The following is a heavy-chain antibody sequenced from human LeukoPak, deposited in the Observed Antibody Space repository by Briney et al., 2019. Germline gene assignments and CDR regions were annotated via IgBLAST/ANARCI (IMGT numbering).Heavy chain of an antibody. D-gene: IGHD2-21*02. V-gene: IGHV3-30*18. Sequence: GGSLRLSCAASGFTFSNFGMHWVRQAPGKGLDWLTVISSDGRKTFYADSVKGRFTISRDSSKNTLYLQMNSLRAEDTAVYYCAKDPSLRVTADYWGQGTLVTVSS. J-gene: IGHJ4*02. CDR3: AKDPSLRVTADY. CDR1: GFTFSNFG. CDR2: ISSDGRKT.